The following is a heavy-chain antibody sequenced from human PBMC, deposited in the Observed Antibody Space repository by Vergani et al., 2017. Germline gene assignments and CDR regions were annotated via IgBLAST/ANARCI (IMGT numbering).Heavy chain of an antibody. CDR3: ATGAVGEFDY. V-gene: IGHV1-2*02. Sequence: QVQLVQSGAEVKKPGSSVKVSCKASGGTFSSYTISWVRQAPGQGLEWMGWINPNSGGTNYAQKFQGRVTMTRDTSISTAYMELSRLRSDDTAVYYCATGAVGEFDYWGQGTLVTASS. CDR1: GGTFSSYT. J-gene: IGHJ4*02. D-gene: IGHD1-26*01. CDR2: INPNSGGT.